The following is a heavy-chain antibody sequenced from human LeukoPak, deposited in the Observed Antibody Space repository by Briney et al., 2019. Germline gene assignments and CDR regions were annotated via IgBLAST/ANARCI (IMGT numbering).Heavy chain of an antibody. CDR2: IRAKAAGGTT. CDR3: TTGGGNNSPWT. Sequence: PGGSLRLSCAASGFTFSSYWMSWVRQAPGKGLEWVGRIRAKAAGGTTDYAAPVKGRFTISRDDSKTTVSLQMNSLKIEDTAVYYCTTGGGNNSPWTWGQGTLVTVSS. J-gene: IGHJ4*02. V-gene: IGHV3-15*01. D-gene: IGHD5-24*01. CDR1: GFTFSSYW.